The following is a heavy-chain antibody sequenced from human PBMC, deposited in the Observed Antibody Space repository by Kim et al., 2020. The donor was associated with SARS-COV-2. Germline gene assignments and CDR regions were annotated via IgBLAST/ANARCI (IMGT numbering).Heavy chain of an antibody. CDR2: VYSGGST. V-gene: IGHV3-53*01. CDR3: VRDSRSMIRGVIHYFFDY. D-gene: IGHD3-10*01. Sequence: GGSLRLSCIASGFNVSGNYMSWVRQAPGKGLEWVAVVYSGGSTYYADSVKGRFTISKDNSKNTLDLQMKNLRVEDTAIYFCVRDSRSMIRGVIHYFFDYWRQGILVTVSS. J-gene: IGHJ4*02. CDR1: GFNVSGNY.